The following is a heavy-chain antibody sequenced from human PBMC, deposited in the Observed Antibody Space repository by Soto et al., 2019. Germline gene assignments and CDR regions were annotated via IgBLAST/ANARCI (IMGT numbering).Heavy chain of an antibody. V-gene: IGHV3-21*01. J-gene: IGHJ4*02. CDR1: GFTFSGFP. CDR2: ISSSGTYI. Sequence: GGSLRLSCAASGFTFSGFPMNWVRQAPGKGLEWVSSISSSGTYIYYADSVKGRFTISRDSAKNSLYLQMNSLGAGDTALYDCARADYCTSTSGPFDYWGQGTLVTVSS. CDR3: ARADYCTSTSGPFDY. D-gene: IGHD2-2*01.